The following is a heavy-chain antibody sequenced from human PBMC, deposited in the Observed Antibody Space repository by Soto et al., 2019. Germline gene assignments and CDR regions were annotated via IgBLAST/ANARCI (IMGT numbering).Heavy chain of an antibody. Sequence: ASVKVSCKASGGTFRSYTIIWVRQAPGQGLEWMGWMNPNSGNAGYAQKFQGRVTMTRNTSISTAYMELSSLRSEDTAVYYCARGRVVLRFSYYYYMDVRGKGTTVTVSS. J-gene: IGHJ6*03. CDR3: ARGRVVLRFSYYYYMDV. D-gene: IGHD3-3*01. V-gene: IGHV1-8*02. CDR1: GGTFRSYT. CDR2: MNPNSGNA.